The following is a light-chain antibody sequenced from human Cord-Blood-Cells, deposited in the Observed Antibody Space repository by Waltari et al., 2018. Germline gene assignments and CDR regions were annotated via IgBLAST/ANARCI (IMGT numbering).Light chain of an antibody. Sequence: QSALTQPASVPGSPGQSITISCTGTSSDVGGYNYVSWYQQHPGKAPKLMIYDVSSRPAGVSNRFAGSKSVNAASLTISGLQAEDEADYYCSSYTSRSTVVFGGGTKLTVL. CDR3: SSYTSRSTVV. CDR1: SSDVGGYNY. V-gene: IGLV2-14*01. J-gene: IGLJ2*01. CDR2: DVS.